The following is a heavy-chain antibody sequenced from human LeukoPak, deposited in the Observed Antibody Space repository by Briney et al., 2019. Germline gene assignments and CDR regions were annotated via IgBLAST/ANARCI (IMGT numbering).Heavy chain of an antibody. CDR2: MNPNSGNT. CDR1: GYTFTSYD. Sequence: ASVKVSCKASGYTFTSYDINWVRQATGQGLEWMGWMNPNSGNTGYAQKFQGRVTMTRNTSISTAYMELSSLRSEDTAVYYCARARSAPHAFDILGQGTMVTVSS. J-gene: IGHJ3*02. CDR3: ARARSAPHAFDI. V-gene: IGHV1-8*01.